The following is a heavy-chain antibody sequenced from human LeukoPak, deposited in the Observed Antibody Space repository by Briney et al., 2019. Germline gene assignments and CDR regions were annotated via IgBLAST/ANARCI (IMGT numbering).Heavy chain of an antibody. D-gene: IGHD1-26*01. CDR2: ISYSGST. CDR1: GGSISSNGYY. Sequence: SETLSLTCNVSGGSISSNGYYWGWIRQPPGKGLEWIGSISYSGSTYYNPSLKSRVTTSVDTSKNQFSLKLSSVTAADTAVYYCARLGAQPSPWGQGTLVTVSS. J-gene: IGHJ5*02. CDR3: ARLGAQPSP. V-gene: IGHV4-39*07.